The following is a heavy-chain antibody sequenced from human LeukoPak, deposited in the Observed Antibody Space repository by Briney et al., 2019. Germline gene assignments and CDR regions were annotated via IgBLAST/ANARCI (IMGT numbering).Heavy chain of an antibody. V-gene: IGHV4-4*07. J-gene: IGHJ4*02. D-gene: IGHD3-22*01. CDR1: GGSISSYY. CDR2: IYTSGST. CDR3: ARDRYYYDSSGYRIFDY. Sequence: SETLSLTCTVSGGSISSYYWSWIRQPAGKGLEGIGRIYTSGSTNYNPSLKSRVTMSVDTSKNQFSLKLSSVTAADTAVYYCARDRYYYDSSGYRIFDYWGQGTLVTVSS.